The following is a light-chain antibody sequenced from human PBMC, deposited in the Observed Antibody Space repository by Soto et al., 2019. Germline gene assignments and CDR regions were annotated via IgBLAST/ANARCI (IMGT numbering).Light chain of an antibody. Sequence: EIGLSQSPGTLSLSPGDSATLSCRASQRVDTSFLAWYQQKPGQAPRLLIYGASSRATGIPDRFSGGGSGTDFTLTISRLEPEDFAVYYCQQFSSYPLTFGGGTKVDIK. V-gene: IGKV3-20*01. CDR3: QQFSSYPLT. CDR2: GAS. CDR1: QRVDTSF. J-gene: IGKJ4*01.